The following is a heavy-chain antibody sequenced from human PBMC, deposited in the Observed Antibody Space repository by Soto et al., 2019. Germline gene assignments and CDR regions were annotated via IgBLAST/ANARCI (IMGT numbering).Heavy chain of an antibody. CDR1: GGTFKKYG. CDR3: AGEVGGTGFHL. V-gene: IGHV1-69*12. Sequence: QVQLVQSGAEVKKPGSSVRVSCRTSGGTFKKYGFSWVRQAPGQGLEWMGGIIPMYGIANYGQIFQGRLTSTADESTHTVYMDLTSLKSEDTAVYYCAGEVGGTGFHLWGQGTQVTVS. J-gene: IGHJ5*02. CDR2: IIPMYGIA. D-gene: IGHD1-26*01.